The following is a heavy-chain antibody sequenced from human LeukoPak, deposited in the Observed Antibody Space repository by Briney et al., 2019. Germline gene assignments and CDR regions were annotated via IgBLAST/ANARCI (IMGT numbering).Heavy chain of an antibody. CDR3: ARDWRGSYFPDF. CDR2: VNRNSGDT. D-gene: IGHD1-26*01. V-gene: IGHV1-2*02. Sequence: GSLKVSCKASGYTLIDYYMHWVRQAPGQGLEWMGWVNRNSGDTNYAQKFQGRVTMTRDTSISPAYMELSRLTSDDTAIYYCARDWRGSYFPDFWGQGTLVTVSS. CDR1: GYTLIDYY. J-gene: IGHJ4*02.